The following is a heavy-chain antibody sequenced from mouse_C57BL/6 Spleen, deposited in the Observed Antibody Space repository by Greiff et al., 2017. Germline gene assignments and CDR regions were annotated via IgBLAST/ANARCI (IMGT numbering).Heavy chain of an antibody. CDR1: GFTFSDYY. V-gene: IGHV5-12*01. CDR2: ISNGGGST. Sequence: EVKLVESGGGLVQPGGSLKLSCAASGFTFSDYYMYWVRQTPEKRLEWVAYISNGGGSTYYPDTVKGRFTISRDNAKNTLYLQMSRLKSEDTAMYYCARPRGAYWGQGTLVTVSA. J-gene: IGHJ3*01. CDR3: ARPRGAY.